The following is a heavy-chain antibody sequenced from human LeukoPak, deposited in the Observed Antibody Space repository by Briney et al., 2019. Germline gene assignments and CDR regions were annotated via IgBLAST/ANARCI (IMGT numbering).Heavy chain of an antibody. CDR1: GFTFNTYW. CDR2: IYSGGST. V-gene: IGHV3-53*01. J-gene: IGHJ3*02. Sequence: GGSLTLSCAASGFTFNTYWMHCVRQAPGKGLEWVSVIYSGGSTDYAGSVKGRFTISRDTSKNTLYLQMNSLRVEDTAVYYCARSSHYDILTGYSEEDAFDIWGQGTMVTVSS. D-gene: IGHD3-9*01. CDR3: ARSSHYDILTGYSEEDAFDI.